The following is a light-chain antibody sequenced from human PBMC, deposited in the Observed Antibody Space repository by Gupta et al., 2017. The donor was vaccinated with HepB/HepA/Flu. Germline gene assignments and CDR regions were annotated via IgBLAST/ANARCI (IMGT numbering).Light chain of an antibody. J-gene: IGKJ1*01. Sequence: IVLKQSPGTLSLSQGESATLSCRASQSVSSNFIAWYQQIPGQAPRLLIYGASSRATGIPDRFSGSGCETDFALTISRLDPEDFAVYYCQQYGSSPQTFGQGTKVEIE. V-gene: IGKV3-20*01. CDR1: QSVSSNF. CDR2: GAS. CDR3: QQYGSSPQT.